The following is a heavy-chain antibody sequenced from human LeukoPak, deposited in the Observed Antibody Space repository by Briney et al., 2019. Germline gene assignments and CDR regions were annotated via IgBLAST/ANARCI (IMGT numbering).Heavy chain of an antibody. CDR3: ARADFVDAGPYLIGP. V-gene: IGHV1-2*02. CDR2: INPKSGRT. J-gene: IGHJ5*02. D-gene: IGHD3-3*01. Sequence: ASVKVSCKTSGYSFTDYYIHWVRQAPGQGLEWMGWINPKSGRTSSARKFRDRVTMTRDPSISTVYMDMAWLTSDDTAIYFCARADFVDAGPYLIGPWGQGTLVTVSS. CDR1: GYSFTDYY.